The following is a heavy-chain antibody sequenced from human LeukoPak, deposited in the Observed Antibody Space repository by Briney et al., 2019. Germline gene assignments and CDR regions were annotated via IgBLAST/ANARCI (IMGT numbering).Heavy chain of an antibody. V-gene: IGHV1-58*02. J-gene: IGHJ4*02. D-gene: IGHD4-17*01. CDR3: ARDSVYDYGPRYYFDY. Sequence: VASVKVSCKASGFTFTSSAMQWVRQARGQRLEWIGWIVVGSGNTNYAQKFQERVTITRDMSTSTAYMELSSLRSEDTAVYYCARDSVYDYGPRYYFDYWGQGTLVTVSS. CDR1: GFTFTSSA. CDR2: IVVGSGNT.